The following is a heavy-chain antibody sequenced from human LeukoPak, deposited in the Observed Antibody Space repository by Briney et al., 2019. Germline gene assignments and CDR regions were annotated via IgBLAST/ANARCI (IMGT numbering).Heavy chain of an antibody. Sequence: SETLSLTCTVSGGSISSSSYYWGWIRQPPGKGLEWIGYIYYSGSTNYNPSLKSRVTISVDTSKNQFSLKLSSVTAADTAVYYCARDPRPLATIKRDAFDIWGQGTMVTVSS. CDR3: ARDPRPLATIKRDAFDI. J-gene: IGHJ3*02. CDR2: IYYSGST. V-gene: IGHV4-61*01. CDR1: GGSISSSSYY. D-gene: IGHD5-24*01.